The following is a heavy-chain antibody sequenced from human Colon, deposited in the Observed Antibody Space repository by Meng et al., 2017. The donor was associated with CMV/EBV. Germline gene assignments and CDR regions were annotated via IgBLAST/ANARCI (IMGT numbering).Heavy chain of an antibody. CDR2: IGPDPYYK. Sequence: GGSLRLSCAASGFTFSSYWMSWVRQGPGKGLEWVAYIGPDPYYKDLVADSVKGRFTISRDNSQNTLSLQMNSLRPEDTAVYYCVREFWSSYDCWGQGTLVTVSS. CDR1: GFTFSSYW. CDR3: VREFWSSYDC. J-gene: IGHJ4*02. D-gene: IGHD3-3*01. V-gene: IGHV3-30*02.